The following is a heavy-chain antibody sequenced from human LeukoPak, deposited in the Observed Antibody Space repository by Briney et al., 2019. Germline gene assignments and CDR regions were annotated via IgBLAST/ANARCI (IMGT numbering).Heavy chain of an antibody. Sequence: GGSLRLSCAASGFTFSSYSMNWVRQAPGKGLEWVSHITASGTAMFYADSVKGRFAISRDNAKNSLYLQMNSLRDEDTAVYYCASSGSYRFDYWGQGTLVTVSS. CDR3: ASSGSYRFDY. D-gene: IGHD1-26*01. V-gene: IGHV3-48*02. J-gene: IGHJ4*02. CDR1: GFTFSSYS. CDR2: ITASGTAM.